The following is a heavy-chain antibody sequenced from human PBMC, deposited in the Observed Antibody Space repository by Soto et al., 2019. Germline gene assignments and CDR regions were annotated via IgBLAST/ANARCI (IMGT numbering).Heavy chain of an antibody. CDR1: GGSISSYY. Sequence: QVQLQESGPGLVKPSETLSLTCTVSGGSISSYYWSWIRQPPGKGLEWIGYIYYSGSTNYNPSLMSRVTISVDTSKNQFSLKLSSVSAADTAVYYCARGSDIVVKGGGFDPWGQGTLVTVSS. D-gene: IGHD2-15*01. V-gene: IGHV4-59*01. CDR3: ARGSDIVVKGGGFDP. J-gene: IGHJ5*02. CDR2: IYYSGST.